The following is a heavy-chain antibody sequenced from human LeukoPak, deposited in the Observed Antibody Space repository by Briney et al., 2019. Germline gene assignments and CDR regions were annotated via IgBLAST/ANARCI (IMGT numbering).Heavy chain of an antibody. Sequence: SETLSLICTVSGGPISRGDYYWSWIRQPPGKGLEWFGYIYYSGSTYYNPSLKSRVTISVDTSKNQFSLKLSSVTAADTAVYYCARSIVVVVAADRPNWFDPWGQGTLVTVSS. J-gene: IGHJ5*02. CDR1: GGPISRGDYY. CDR3: ARSIVVVVAADRPNWFDP. V-gene: IGHV4-30-4*01. D-gene: IGHD2-15*01. CDR2: IYYSGST.